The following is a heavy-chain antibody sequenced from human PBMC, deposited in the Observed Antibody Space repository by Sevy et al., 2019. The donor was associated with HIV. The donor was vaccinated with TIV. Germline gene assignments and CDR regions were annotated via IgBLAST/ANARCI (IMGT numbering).Heavy chain of an antibody. V-gene: IGHV3-53*01. CDR2: IYSGGST. CDR1: GFTVNTNY. CDR3: ARFSGGSKGTAFDY. J-gene: IGHJ4*02. Sequence: GRSLRLSCTASGFTVNTNYMSWVRQAPEKGLEWVSVIYSGGSTYYADSVKGRFTISRDNSKNTVYLQMNSLRAEDTAVYYCARFSGGSKGTAFDYWGQGTLVTASS. D-gene: IGHD2-15*01.